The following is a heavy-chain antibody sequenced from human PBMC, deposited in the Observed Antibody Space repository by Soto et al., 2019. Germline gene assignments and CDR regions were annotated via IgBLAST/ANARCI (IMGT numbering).Heavy chain of an antibody. Sequence: GESLKISCAASGFTFSSYWMSWVRQAPGKGLEWVANIKQDGSEKYYVDSVKGRFTISRDNAKNSLYLQMNSLRAEDTAVYYCAREGDSSGLDYWGQGTLVTVSS. CDR2: IKQDGSEK. V-gene: IGHV3-7*05. CDR3: AREGDSSGLDY. D-gene: IGHD6-19*01. J-gene: IGHJ4*02. CDR1: GFTFSSYW.